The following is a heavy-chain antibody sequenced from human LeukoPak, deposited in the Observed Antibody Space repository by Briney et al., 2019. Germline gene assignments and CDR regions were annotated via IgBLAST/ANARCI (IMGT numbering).Heavy chain of an antibody. CDR3: ARQRADYFYHYLDV. CDR2: VYYGGNT. CDR1: GGSISSSSYY. V-gene: IGHV4-39*01. Sequence: PSETLSLTCTVSGGSISSSSYYWDWVRQPPGKGLEWIVNVYYGGNTFYHSSLESRVAISVDMSKNQFSLKLSSLTAADTAVYYCARQRADYFYHYLDVWGKGTSVTVSS. J-gene: IGHJ6*03.